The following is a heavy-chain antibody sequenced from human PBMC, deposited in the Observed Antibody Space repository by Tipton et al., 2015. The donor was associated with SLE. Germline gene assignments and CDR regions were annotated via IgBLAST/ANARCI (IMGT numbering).Heavy chain of an antibody. J-gene: IGHJ3*02. CDR1: GYRFSSYW. CDR3: ARGGDFAAVAGWDAFDI. Sequence: QLVQSGAEVKKPGESPRISCKGSGYRFSSYWISWVRQMPGKGLEWMGRIDPSDSRPSFQGHVTISADKSISTAYLQWSSLKASDTAMYYCARGGDFAAVAGWDAFDIWGQGTMVTVSS. D-gene: IGHD6-19*01. V-gene: IGHV5-10-1*01. CDR2: IDPSDS.